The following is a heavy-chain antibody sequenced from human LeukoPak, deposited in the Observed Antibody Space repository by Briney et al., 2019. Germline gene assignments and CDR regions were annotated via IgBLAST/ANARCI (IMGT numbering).Heavy chain of an antibody. J-gene: IGHJ6*03. Sequence: GGSLRLSCAASGFTFSSYSMNWVRQAPGKGLEWVSSISSSSSYIYYVDSVKGRFTISRDNAKNSLFLQMNSLSAEDTAVYYCGRAGPVTKDHFMDVWGKGTTVTVSS. CDR1: GFTFSSYS. V-gene: IGHV3-21*01. D-gene: IGHD2-2*01. CDR2: ISSSSSYI. CDR3: GRAGPVTKDHFMDV.